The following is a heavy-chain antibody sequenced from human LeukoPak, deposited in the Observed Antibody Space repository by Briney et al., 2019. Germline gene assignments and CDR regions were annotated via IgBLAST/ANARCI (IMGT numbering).Heavy chain of an antibody. J-gene: IGHJ4*02. D-gene: IGHD3-3*01. CDR2: ISAYNGNT. CDR1: GYTFTSYG. V-gene: IGHV1-18*01. Sequence: VASVKVSCKASGYTFTSYGISWVRQAPGQGLEWMGWISAYNGNTNYAQKLQGRVTMTTDTSTSTAYMELRSLRSDDTAVYYCARGETSYDFWSGPGPFGYWGQGTLVTVSS. CDR3: ARGETSYDFWSGPGPFGY.